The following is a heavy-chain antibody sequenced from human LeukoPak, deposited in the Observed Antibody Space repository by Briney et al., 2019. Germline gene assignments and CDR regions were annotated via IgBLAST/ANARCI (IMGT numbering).Heavy chain of an antibody. Sequence: PWEPLSLTCTVSGGSISSYYWSWIRQPPGKGLEWIGYIDYSGSTYYNPSLKSRVTISVDTSKNQFSLKLSSVTAADTAVYYCARDRAYFDYWGQGTLVTVSS. J-gene: IGHJ4*02. CDR2: IDYSGST. CDR1: GGSISSYY. CDR3: ARDRAYFDY. V-gene: IGHV4-59*01.